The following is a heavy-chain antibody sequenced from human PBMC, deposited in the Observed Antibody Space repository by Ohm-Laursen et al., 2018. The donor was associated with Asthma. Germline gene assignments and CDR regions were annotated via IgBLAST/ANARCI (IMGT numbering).Heavy chain of an antibody. V-gene: IGHV3-48*04. CDR3: ARVGYSSGWYSY. J-gene: IGHJ4*02. CDR1: GFTFSSYS. D-gene: IGHD6-19*01. Sequence: SLRLSCAASGFTFSSYSMNWVRQAPGKGLEWVSYISRSSSTIFYADSVKGRFTISRDNAKNSLYLQMNSLRAEDTAVYYCARVGYSSGWYSYWGQGTLVTVSS. CDR2: ISRSSSTI.